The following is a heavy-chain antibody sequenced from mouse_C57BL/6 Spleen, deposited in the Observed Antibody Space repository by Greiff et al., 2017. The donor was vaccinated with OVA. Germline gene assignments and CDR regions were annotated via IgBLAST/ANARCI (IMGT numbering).Heavy chain of an antibody. J-gene: IGHJ3*01. CDR2: IYPGSGSN. CDR3: ARSGEYGYDAGWFAY. D-gene: IGHD2-2*01. CDR1: GYTFTSYW. Sequence: VQLQQPGAELVKPGASVKMSCKASGYTFTSYWITWVKQRPGQGLEWIGDIYPGSGSNNYNEKFKSKATLTVDTSSSTAYMQLSSLTSEDSAVYYCARSGEYGYDAGWFAYWGQGTLVTVSA. V-gene: IGHV1-55*01.